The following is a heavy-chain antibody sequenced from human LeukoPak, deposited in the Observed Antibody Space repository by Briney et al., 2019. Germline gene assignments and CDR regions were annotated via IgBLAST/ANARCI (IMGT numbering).Heavy chain of an antibody. J-gene: IGHJ4*02. Sequence: PSETLSLTCTVSGGSISSSSYYWGWIRQPPGKGLEWIGYIYYSGSTYYNPSLKSRVTISVDTSKNQFSLKLSSVTAADTAVYYCAREEVYGSGSYFGGQGTLVTVSS. CDR3: AREEVYGSGSYF. CDR2: IYYSGST. CDR1: GGSISSSSYY. V-gene: IGHV4-30-4*08. D-gene: IGHD3-10*01.